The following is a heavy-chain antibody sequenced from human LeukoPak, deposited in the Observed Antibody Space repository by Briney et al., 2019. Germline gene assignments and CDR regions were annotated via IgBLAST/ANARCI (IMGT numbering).Heavy chain of an antibody. CDR3: ARDRAPYSRGESGFDS. J-gene: IGHJ4*02. Sequence: RGSLRLSCAASGFTFSILWMHCVRQAPRKGLLWVSRINIDVSSTSYTDSVKGRFTTSTDNAKNTLHLQMNGPRLEDTAVYYCARDRAPYSRGESGFDSWGKGTLVTVSS. CDR2: INIDVSST. D-gene: IGHD6-13*01. V-gene: IGHV3-74*01. CDR1: GFTFSILW.